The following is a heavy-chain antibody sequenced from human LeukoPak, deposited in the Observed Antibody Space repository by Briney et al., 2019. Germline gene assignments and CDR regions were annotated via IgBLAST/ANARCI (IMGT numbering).Heavy chain of an antibody. J-gene: IGHJ4*02. D-gene: IGHD1-26*01. CDR1: GFTLSSYA. Sequence: GGSLRLSCAASGFTLSSYAMNWVRQAPGKGLEWASAISGSGGSTYYADSVKGRFTISRDNSKNTLYLQMNSLRAEDTAVYYCAKKGSGSFSHFDYWGQGTLVTVSS. CDR2: ISGSGGST. V-gene: IGHV3-23*01. CDR3: AKKGSGSFSHFDY.